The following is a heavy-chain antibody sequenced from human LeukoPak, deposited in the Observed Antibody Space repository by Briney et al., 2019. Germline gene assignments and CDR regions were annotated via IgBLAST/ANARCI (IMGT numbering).Heavy chain of an antibody. CDR3: ARCQNYYYDSSGYFDY. Sequence: SETLSLTCAVYGGSFSGYYWSWIRQPPGKGLEWIGEINHSGSTNYNPSLKSRVTISVDTSKNQFSLKLSSVTAADTAVYYCARCQNYYYDSSGYFDYWGQGTLVTVSS. D-gene: IGHD3-22*01. CDR2: INHSGST. V-gene: IGHV4-34*01. CDR1: GGSFSGYY. J-gene: IGHJ4*02.